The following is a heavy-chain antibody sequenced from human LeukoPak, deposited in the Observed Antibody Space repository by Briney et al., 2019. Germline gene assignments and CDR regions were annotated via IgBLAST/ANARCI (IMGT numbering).Heavy chain of an antibody. V-gene: IGHV1-2*02. CDR2: INPNSGGT. J-gene: IGHJ4*02. CDR3: AREVTRWLQEIHY. CDR1: RYTFTGYY. Sequence: ASVKVSCKASRYTFTGYYMHWVRQAPGQGLEWMGWINPNSGGTNYAQKFQGRVTMTRDTSISTAYMELSRLRSDDTAVYYCAREVTRWLQEIHYWGQGTLVTVSS. D-gene: IGHD5-24*01.